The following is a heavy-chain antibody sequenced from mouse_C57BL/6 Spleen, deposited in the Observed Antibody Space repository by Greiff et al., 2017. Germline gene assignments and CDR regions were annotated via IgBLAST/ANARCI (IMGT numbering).Heavy chain of an antibody. D-gene: IGHD3-2*02. CDR2: ISSGSSTI. V-gene: IGHV5-17*01. CDR3: ARKAQAGAWFAY. CDR1: GFTFSDYG. Sequence: EVMLVESGGGLVKPGGSLKLSCAASGFTFSDYGMHWVRQAPEKGLEWVAYISSGSSTIYYADTVKGRFTISRDNAKNTLFLQMTSLRSEDTAMYYCARKAQAGAWFAYWGQGTVVTVSA. J-gene: IGHJ3*01.